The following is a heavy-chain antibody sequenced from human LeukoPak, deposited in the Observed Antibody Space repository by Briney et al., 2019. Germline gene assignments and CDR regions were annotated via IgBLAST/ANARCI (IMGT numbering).Heavy chain of an antibody. CDR2: IYYNGGT. CDR3: ARHYVVRGSYRSNYYYYMDV. V-gene: IGHV4-39*01. D-gene: IGHD3-16*02. Sequence: SETLSLTCTVSGGSISSNSYYWGWIRQPPGKGLEWIGSIYYNGGTYYNPSLKSRITISVDTSKNQFSLKLSSVTAADTAVYYCARHYVVRGSYRSNYYYYMDVWGKGTTVTISS. CDR1: GGSISSNSYY. J-gene: IGHJ6*03.